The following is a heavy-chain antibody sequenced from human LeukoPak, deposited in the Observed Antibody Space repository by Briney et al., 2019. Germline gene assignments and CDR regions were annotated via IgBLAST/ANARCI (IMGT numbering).Heavy chain of an antibody. CDR2: IYYSGST. J-gene: IGHJ4*02. Sequence: PSETLSLTCTVSGGSISSSSYYWGWIRQPPGKGLEWIGSIYYSGSTYYNPSLKSRVTISVDTSKNQFSLKLSSVTAADTAVYYCARATWGPSRAGWLPYYFDYWGQGTLVTVSS. D-gene: IGHD5-12*01. V-gene: IGHV4-39*07. CDR1: GGSISSSSYY. CDR3: ARATWGPSRAGWLPYYFDY.